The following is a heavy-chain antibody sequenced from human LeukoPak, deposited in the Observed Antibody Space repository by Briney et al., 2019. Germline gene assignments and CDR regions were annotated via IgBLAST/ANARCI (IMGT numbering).Heavy chain of an antibody. D-gene: IGHD2-21*02. CDR2: ISSRGGTI. J-gene: IGHJ4*02. V-gene: IGHV3-48*03. Sequence: GGSLRLSCAASGFTFSSYEMNWDRQAPGTGLEWVSYISSRGGTIYYADSVKGRFTISRDNAKNSLYLQVNSLRAEDTAVYYCARDKGDYSFDYWGQGTLFTVSS. CDR1: GFTFSSYE. CDR3: ARDKGDYSFDY.